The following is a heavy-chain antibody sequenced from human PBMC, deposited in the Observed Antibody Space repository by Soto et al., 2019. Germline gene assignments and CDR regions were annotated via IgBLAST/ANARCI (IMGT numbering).Heavy chain of an antibody. D-gene: IGHD6-19*01. CDR2: INSDGSST. Sequence: GGSLRLSCAASGFTFSSYWMHWVRQAPGKGLVWVSRINSDGSSTSYADSVKGRFTISRDNAKNTLYLQMNSLRAEDTAVYYCARSIYSSGCYIPYYFDYWGQGTLVTVSS. V-gene: IGHV3-74*01. J-gene: IGHJ4*02. CDR1: GFTFSSYW. CDR3: ARSIYSSGCYIPYYFDY.